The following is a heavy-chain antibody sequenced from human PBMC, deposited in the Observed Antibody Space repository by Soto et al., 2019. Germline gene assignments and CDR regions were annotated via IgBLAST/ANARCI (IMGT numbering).Heavy chain of an antibody. J-gene: IGHJ4*02. CDR2: IYYSGST. Sequence: SETLSLTCTVSGGSISSYYWSWIRQPPGKGLELIGYIYYSGSTNYNPSLKSRVTISVDTSKNQFSLKLSSVTAADTAVYYCAREARRGYSYGRHYYFDYWGQGTLVTVSS. CDR1: GGSISSYY. V-gene: IGHV4-59*12. CDR3: AREARRGYSYGRHYYFDY. D-gene: IGHD5-18*01.